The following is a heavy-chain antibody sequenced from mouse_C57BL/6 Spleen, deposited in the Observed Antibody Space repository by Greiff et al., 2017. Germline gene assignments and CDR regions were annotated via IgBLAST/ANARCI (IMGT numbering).Heavy chain of an antibody. D-gene: IGHD1-1*01. Sequence: VQLQQSGAELVRPGASVTLSCKASGYTFTDYEMHWVKQTPVHGLEWIGAIDPETGGTAYNQKFKGKAILTADKSSSTAYMELRSLTSEDSAVYYCTRRYCGSSYWYFDVWGTGTTVTVSS. J-gene: IGHJ1*03. CDR3: TRRYCGSSYWYFDV. CDR2: IDPETGGT. CDR1: GYTFTDYE. V-gene: IGHV1-15*01.